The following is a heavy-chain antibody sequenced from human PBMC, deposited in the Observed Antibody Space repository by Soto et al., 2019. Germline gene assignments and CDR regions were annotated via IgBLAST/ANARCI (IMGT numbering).Heavy chain of an antibody. CDR1: GGSISSYY. J-gene: IGHJ3*02. CDR2: IYYSGST. Sequence: SETLSLTCTVSGGSISSYYWSWIRQPPGKGLEWIGYIYYSGSTNYNPSLKSRVTISVDTSKNQFSLKLSSVTAADTAVYYCARDSPILGYYDFWSGYYLDAFDIWGQGTMVTVSS. D-gene: IGHD3-3*01. V-gene: IGHV4-59*12. CDR3: ARDSPILGYYDFWSGYYLDAFDI.